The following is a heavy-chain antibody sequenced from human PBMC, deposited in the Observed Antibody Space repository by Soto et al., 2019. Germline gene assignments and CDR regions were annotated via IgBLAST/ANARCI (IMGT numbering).Heavy chain of an antibody. V-gene: IGHV4-59*12. CDR1: GGSINSYC. J-gene: IGHJ4*02. CDR2: IYYTGSN. D-gene: IGHD6-6*01. Sequence: PSETLSPTCTVSGGSINSYCWSWSRQPPGKALGWIENIYYTGSNPYSPSLKSRVAISVDTSKHQFSMKLSSVTAADTAVYYCAKEAGGRPYSSSSFDYWGQGTLVTVSS. CDR3: AKEAGGRPYSSSSFDY.